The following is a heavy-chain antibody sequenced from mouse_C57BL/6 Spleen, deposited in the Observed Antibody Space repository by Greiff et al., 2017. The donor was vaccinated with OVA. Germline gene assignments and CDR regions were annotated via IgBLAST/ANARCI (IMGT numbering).Heavy chain of an antibody. CDR1: GFTFSSYA. J-gene: IGHJ4*01. CDR2: ISDGGSYT. D-gene: IGHD2-4*01. CDR3: ARDRDYDYGRPDYAMDY. V-gene: IGHV5-4*01. Sequence: EVKLMESGGGLVKPGGSLKLSCAASGFTFSSYAMSWVRQTPEKRLEWVATISDGGSYTYYPDNVKGRFTISRDNAKNNLYLQMSHLKSEDTAMYYCARDRDYDYGRPDYAMDYWGQGTSVTVSS.